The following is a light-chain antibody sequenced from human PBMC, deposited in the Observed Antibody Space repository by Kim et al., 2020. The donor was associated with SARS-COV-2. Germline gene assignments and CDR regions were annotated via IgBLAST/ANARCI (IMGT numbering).Light chain of an antibody. J-gene: IGLJ2*01. Sequence: TISGTGSSSNIGAGYDVHWYQQLPGTAPKLLIYGNSNRPSGVPDRFSGSKSGTSASLAITGLQAEDEADYYCQSYDSSLSGSVVFGGGTQLTVL. V-gene: IGLV1-40*01. CDR1: SSNIGAGYD. CDR2: GNS. CDR3: QSYDSSLSGSVV.